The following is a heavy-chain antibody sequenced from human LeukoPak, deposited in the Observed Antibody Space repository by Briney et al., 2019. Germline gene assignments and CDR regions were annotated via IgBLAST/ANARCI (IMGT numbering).Heavy chain of an antibody. V-gene: IGHV1-8*02. CDR3: ARGDALRNLVDY. CDR1: GYTFTSYG. J-gene: IGHJ4*02. CDR2: MNPNSGNT. Sequence: ASVRVSCKASGYTFTSYGISWVRQATGQGLEWMGWMNPNSGNTGYAQKFQGRVTMTRNTSISTAYMELSSLRSEDTAVYYCARGDALRNLVDYWGQGTLVTVSS.